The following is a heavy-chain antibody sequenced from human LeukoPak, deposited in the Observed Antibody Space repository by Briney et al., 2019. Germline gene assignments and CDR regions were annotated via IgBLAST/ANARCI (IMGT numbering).Heavy chain of an antibody. V-gene: IGHV4-59*08. CDR1: GGSISSNY. CDR3: ARQPPSVTTFAFDI. Sequence: PSETLSLTCTVSGGSISSNYWSWLRQPPGKGLEWIGYIFHTGGTTYNPSLKSRVTISQDTSKNQFSLYLRSVTAADTAVYYCARQPPSVTTFAFDIWGQGTVVTVSS. D-gene: IGHD4-11*01. CDR2: IFHTGGT. J-gene: IGHJ3*02.